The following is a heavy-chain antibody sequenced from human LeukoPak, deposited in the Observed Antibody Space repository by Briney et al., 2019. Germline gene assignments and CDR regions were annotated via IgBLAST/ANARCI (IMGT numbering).Heavy chain of an antibody. CDR2: MSSRDDGR. CDR1: GFSFSSYA. CDR3: ARGAGGSYRASYFDY. J-gene: IGHJ4*02. D-gene: IGHD3-16*02. V-gene: IGHV3-23*01. Sequence: PGGSLRLSCGTSGFSFSSYAMSWVRQAPGKGLEWVSAMSSRDDGRYYAASVRGRFTISRDNSKNTLYLQMNSQRAEDTAVYYCARGAGGSYRASYFDYWGQGTLVTVSS.